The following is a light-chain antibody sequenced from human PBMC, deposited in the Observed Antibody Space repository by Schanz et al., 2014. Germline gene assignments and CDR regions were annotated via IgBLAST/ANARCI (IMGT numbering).Light chain of an antibody. CDR1: QSVSTF. V-gene: IGKV3-20*01. Sequence: EIVLTQSPGTLSLSPGERATLSCRASQSVSTFLAWYQQKPGQAPRLLIYAASTRATGIPARFTGSGSGADFTLTISRLEPEDFAVYYCQQYGNSVRTFGQGTKLEIK. CDR3: QQYGNSVRT. CDR2: AAS. J-gene: IGKJ2*01.